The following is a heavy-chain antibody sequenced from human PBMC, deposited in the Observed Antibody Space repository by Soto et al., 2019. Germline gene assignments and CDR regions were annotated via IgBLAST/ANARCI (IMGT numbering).Heavy chain of an antibody. CDR2: LSGSGTST. V-gene: IGHV3-23*01. D-gene: IGHD6-19*01. CDR3: AKATTNGGWFNPFDS. CDR1: GLTSSTYA. Sequence: GGSLRLSCAASGLTSSTYAMSWVRQAPGKGLGWVSGLSGSGTSTYYADSVKGRFTISRDNSRDTLFLQMNSLTADDTAVYYCAKATTNGGWFNPFDSWGQGALVTVSS. J-gene: IGHJ4*02.